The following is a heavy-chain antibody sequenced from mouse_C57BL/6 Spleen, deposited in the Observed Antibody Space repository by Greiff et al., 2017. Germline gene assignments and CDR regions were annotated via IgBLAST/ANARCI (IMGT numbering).Heavy chain of an antibody. J-gene: IGHJ4*01. V-gene: IGHV1-64*01. CDR3: ASMGYGSSSGYYYSMDF. Sequence: QVQLQQPGAELVKPGASVKLSCKASGYTFTSYWMHWVKQRPGQGLEWIGMIHPNSGSTNYNEKFKGKATLTVDKSSSTAYMPLSSLTSEDSAVYYCASMGYGSSSGYYYSMDFWGQGTSVTVSS. CDR2: IHPNSGST. D-gene: IGHD1-1*01. CDR1: GYTFTSYW.